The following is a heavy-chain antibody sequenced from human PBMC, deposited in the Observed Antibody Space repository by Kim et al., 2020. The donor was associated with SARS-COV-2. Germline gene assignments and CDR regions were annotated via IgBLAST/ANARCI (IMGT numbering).Heavy chain of an antibody. Sequence: GGSLRLSCAASGFSFSAYWVHWVRQAPGKGLVWVARIRGDGSGPSYADSVEGRFTLSTDKAKNTVFLQMNSLRAEDTAVYYCVSDTLPGGEVWGQGTRVTVSS. V-gene: IGHV3-74*01. D-gene: IGHD3-16*01. J-gene: IGHJ4*02. CDR1: GFSFSAYW. CDR2: IRGDGSGP. CDR3: VSDTLPGGEV.